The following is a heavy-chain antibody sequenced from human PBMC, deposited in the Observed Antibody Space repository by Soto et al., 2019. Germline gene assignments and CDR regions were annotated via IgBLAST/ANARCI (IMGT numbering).Heavy chain of an antibody. V-gene: IGHV3-7*03. CDR3: AKGSYYDFWSGYPLRDYYYYMDV. D-gene: IGHD3-3*01. J-gene: IGHJ6*03. CDR2: IKQDGSEK. Sequence: GGSLRLSCAASGFTFSSYWMSWVRQAPGKGLEWVANIKQDGSEKYYVDSVKGRFTISRDNSKNTLYLQMNSLRAEDTAVYYCAKGSYYDFWSGYPLRDYYYYMDVWGKGTTVTVSS. CDR1: GFTFSSYW.